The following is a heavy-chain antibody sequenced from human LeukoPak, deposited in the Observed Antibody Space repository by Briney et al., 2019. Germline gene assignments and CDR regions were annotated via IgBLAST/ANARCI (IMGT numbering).Heavy chain of an antibody. D-gene: IGHD4-17*01. V-gene: IGHV4-59*01. CDR1: GGSISSYY. Sequence: PSETLSLTCTVSGGSISSYYWSWIRQPPGKGLEWIGYIYYSGSTNYNPSLKSRVTISVDTSKNQFSLKLSSVTAADTAVYYCASRGNYGDYYNYYYYYMDVWGKGTTVTVSS. J-gene: IGHJ6*03. CDR3: ASRGNYGDYYNYYYYYMDV. CDR2: IYYSGST.